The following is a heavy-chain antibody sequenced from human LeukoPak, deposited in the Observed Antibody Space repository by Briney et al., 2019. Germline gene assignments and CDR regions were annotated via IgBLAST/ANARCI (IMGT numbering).Heavy chain of an antibody. Sequence: SETLSLTCTVSGGSISSYYLSWIRQPPGKGLEWIGYIYYSGSTNYNPSLKSRVTISVDTSKNQFSLKLSSVTAADTAVYYRARDWWFDPWGQGTLVTVSS. CDR3: ARDWWFDP. J-gene: IGHJ5*02. CDR1: GGSISSYY. V-gene: IGHV4-59*01. CDR2: IYYSGST.